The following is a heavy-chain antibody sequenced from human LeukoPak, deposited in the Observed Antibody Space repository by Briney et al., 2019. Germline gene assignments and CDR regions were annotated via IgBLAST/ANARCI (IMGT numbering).Heavy chain of an antibody. J-gene: IGHJ4*02. CDR2: ISAYNGYT. Sequence: ASVKVSCKASGYTFTTYGFTWVRQAPRQGLEWMGWISAYNGYTNYAQKFQGRISMTTDTSTNTANLEVRSLRSDDTAVYYCARDHSSSCQLLDYWGQGTLVTISS. V-gene: IGHV1-18*01. D-gene: IGHD6-13*01. CDR1: GYTFTTYG. CDR3: ARDHSSSCQLLDY.